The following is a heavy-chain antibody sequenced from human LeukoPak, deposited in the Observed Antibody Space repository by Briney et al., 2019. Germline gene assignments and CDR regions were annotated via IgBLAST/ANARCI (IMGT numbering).Heavy chain of an antibody. J-gene: IGHJ6*04. D-gene: IGHD5-12*01. CDR1: GGTFSSYA. CDR2: IIPIFGTA. Sequence: SVEVSCKASGGTFSSYAISWVRQAPGQGLEWMGGIIPIFGTANYAQKFQGRVTITADKSTSTAYMELSSLRSEDTAVYYCARVQSVANFGYGMDVWGKGTTVTVSS. V-gene: IGHV1-69*06. CDR3: ARVQSVANFGYGMDV.